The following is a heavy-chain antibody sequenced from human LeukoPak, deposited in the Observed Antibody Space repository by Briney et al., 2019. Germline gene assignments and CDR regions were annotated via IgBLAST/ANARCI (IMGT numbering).Heavy chain of an antibody. CDR3: VSDIYH. D-gene: IGHD2-21*01. J-gene: IGHJ4*02. Sequence: QPGGSLSLSCTAAGFTISTYSLSWVRQAPGKGLEWVSDISGSGGSTYYADSVEGRLTISRDNAKNSLFLQMNSLRAENAAIYYCVSDIYHWGQGTLVTVSS. CDR1: GFTISTYS. CDR2: ISGSGGST. V-gene: IGHV3-23*01.